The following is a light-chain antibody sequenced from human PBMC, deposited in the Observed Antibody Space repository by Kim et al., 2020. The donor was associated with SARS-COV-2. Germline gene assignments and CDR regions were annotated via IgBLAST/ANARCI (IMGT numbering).Light chain of an antibody. CDR1: QSIAIN. J-gene: IGKJ4*01. V-gene: IGKV3-15*01. Sequence: VSPGERAPLSCRASQSIAINVAWYRQRPGQSPRLLLYGASTRATGTPARFSGSGSGTAFTLTISSLESEDFAVYYCQQYNNWPLTFGGGTKVDIK. CDR3: QQYNNWPLT. CDR2: GAS.